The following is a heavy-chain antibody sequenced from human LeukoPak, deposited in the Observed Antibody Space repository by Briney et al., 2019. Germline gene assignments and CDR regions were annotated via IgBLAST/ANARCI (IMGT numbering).Heavy chain of an antibody. CDR2: ISYDGTNK. D-gene: IGHD3-3*01. J-gene: IGHJ4*02. Sequence: GRSLRLSCAASGFTFSNYDMHWVHQAPGKGLEWVAVISYDGTNKYYADSVKGRFTISRDNSKSTLYLQMNSLRAEDTAEYYCAKENDFVYWGQGTLVTVSS. CDR1: GFTFSNYD. V-gene: IGHV3-30*18. CDR3: AKENDFVY.